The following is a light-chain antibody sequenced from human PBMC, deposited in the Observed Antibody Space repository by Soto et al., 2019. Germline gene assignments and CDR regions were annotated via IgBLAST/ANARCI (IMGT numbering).Light chain of an antibody. CDR2: STI. CDR1: TGAVTSGYF. CDR3: LLYFGGVHL. V-gene: IGLV7-43*01. J-gene: IGLJ2*01. Sequence: QAVVTQEPSLTVSPGETVTLTCASCTGAVTSGYFPNWFQQKPGQPTRALIYSTINQHSWTPARFSGSLLGGKAALTLSGVQPEDEGDYYCLLYFGGVHLFGGGTQLTVL.